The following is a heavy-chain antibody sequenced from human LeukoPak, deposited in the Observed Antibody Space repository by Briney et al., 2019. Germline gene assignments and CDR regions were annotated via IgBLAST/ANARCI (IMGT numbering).Heavy chain of an antibody. CDR1: GGSISNYY. CDR3: ARENWNYGEDF. J-gene: IGHJ4*02. Sequence: SETLSLTCTVSGGSISNYYWSWIRQPAGKGLEWIGRVHSSRGSNYNPSLKSRVTMSVETSKNQVSLKLIAVTAADSAVYYCARENWNYGEDFWGQGALVTVS. D-gene: IGHD1-7*01. CDR2: VHSSRGS. V-gene: IGHV4-4*07.